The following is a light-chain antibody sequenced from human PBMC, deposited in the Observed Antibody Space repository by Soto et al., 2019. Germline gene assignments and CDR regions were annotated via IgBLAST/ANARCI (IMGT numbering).Light chain of an antibody. J-gene: IGKJ4*01. V-gene: IGKV3-11*01. CDR3: QQRSNWPPT. CDR2: DAS. CDR1: QSVSSY. Sequence: EIVLTQSPATLSLSPGERATISCRASQSVSSYLAWYQQKPGQAPRLLIYDASNRATGIPARFSGSGSGTDFTLTISSLEHEDVAFYYCQQRSNWPPTFGGGTKVEIK.